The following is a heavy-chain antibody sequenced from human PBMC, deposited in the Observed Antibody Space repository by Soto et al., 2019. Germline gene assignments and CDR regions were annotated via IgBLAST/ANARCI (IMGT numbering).Heavy chain of an antibody. D-gene: IGHD3-16*02. CDR3: AKGSKYDYIWGSYRHPLRY. CDR2: ISWNSGSI. Sequence: GGSLRLSCAASGFTFDDYAMHWVRQAPGKGLEWVSGISWNSGSIGYADSVKGRFTIPRDNAKNSLYLQMNSLRAEDTALYYCAKGSKYDYIWGSYRHPLRYWGQGTLVTVSS. CDR1: GFTFDDYA. V-gene: IGHV3-9*01. J-gene: IGHJ4*02.